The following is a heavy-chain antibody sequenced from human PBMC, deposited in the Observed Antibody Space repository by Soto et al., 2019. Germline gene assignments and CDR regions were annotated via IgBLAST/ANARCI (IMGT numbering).Heavy chain of an antibody. Sequence: PGGSLRLSCAAPGFTFSSYEMNWVRQAPGKGLEWVSYISSSGSTIYYADSVKGRFTISRDNAKNSLYLQMNSLRAEDTAVYYCASPAVAGYYYYYYGMDVWGQGTTVTVSS. CDR1: GFTFSSYE. V-gene: IGHV3-48*03. J-gene: IGHJ6*02. CDR3: ASPAVAGYYYYYYGMDV. D-gene: IGHD6-19*01. CDR2: ISSSGSTI.